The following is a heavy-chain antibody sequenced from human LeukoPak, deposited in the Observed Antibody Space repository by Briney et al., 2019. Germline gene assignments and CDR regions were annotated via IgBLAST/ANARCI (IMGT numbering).Heavy chain of an antibody. J-gene: IGHJ4*02. D-gene: IGHD6-19*01. CDR1: GGSISSYY. CDR3: ARRSGWYGGGLDY. V-gene: IGHV4-59*01. CDR2: IYYSGST. Sequence: PSETLSLTCTVSGGSISSYYWSWIRQPPGKGLEWIGYIYYSGSTNYNPSLKSRVTISVDTSKNQFSLKLSSVAAADTAVYYCARRSGWYGGGLDYWGQGTLVTVSS.